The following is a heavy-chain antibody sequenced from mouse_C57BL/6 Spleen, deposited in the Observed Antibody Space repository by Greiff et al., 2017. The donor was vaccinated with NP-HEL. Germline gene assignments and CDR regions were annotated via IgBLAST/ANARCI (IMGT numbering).Heavy chain of an antibody. V-gene: IGHV1-63*01. D-gene: IGHD2-2*01. CDR2: IYPGGGYT. CDR1: GYTFTNYW. J-gene: IGHJ2*01. CDR3: ARRDYYGYDYFDY. Sequence: QVQLQQSGAELVRPGTSVKMSCKASGYTFTNYWIGWAKQRPGHGLEWIGDIYPGGGYTNYNEKFKGKATLTADKSSSTAYMQFSSLTSEDSAIYYCARRDYYGYDYFDYWGQGTTLTVSS.